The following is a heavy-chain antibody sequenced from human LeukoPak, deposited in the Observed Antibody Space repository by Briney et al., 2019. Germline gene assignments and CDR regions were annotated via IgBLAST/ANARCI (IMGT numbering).Heavy chain of an antibody. V-gene: IGHV3-23*01. Sequence: GGSLRLSCEASEFILSSYAMSWVRQAPGKGLEWVSAISGSGGSTYYADSVKGRFTISRDNSKNTLYLQMNSLRAEDTAVYYCAKDPIDYDSSGYYYGDYWGQGTLVTVSS. CDR3: AKDPIDYDSSGYYYGDY. CDR2: ISGSGGST. J-gene: IGHJ4*02. CDR1: EFILSSYA. D-gene: IGHD3-22*01.